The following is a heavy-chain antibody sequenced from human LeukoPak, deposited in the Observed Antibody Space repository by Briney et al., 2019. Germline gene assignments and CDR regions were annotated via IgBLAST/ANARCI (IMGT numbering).Heavy chain of an antibody. J-gene: IGHJ6*03. CDR3: TREGRYSSSWVYYYYMDV. V-gene: IGHV3-73*01. CDR2: IRSKANSYAT. Sequence: GGSLRLSCAASGFTFSGSAMHWVRQASGKGLEWVGRIRSKANSYATAYAASVKGRFTISRDDSKNTAYLQMNSLKTEDTAVYYCTREGRYSSSWVYYYYMDVWAKGPRSPSP. D-gene: IGHD6-13*01. CDR1: GFTFSGSA.